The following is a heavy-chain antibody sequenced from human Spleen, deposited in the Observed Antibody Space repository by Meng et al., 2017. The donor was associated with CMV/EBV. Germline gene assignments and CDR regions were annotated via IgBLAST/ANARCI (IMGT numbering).Heavy chain of an antibody. CDR2: ITYDERNK. Sequence: ACCFTFRGDAKARVRQGAGKGVGWVEVITYDERNKSYAHSVRGRFTTYRDNSKNTLYLQMNSLRAEDTAVCYCARRVGYYFDYWGQGTLVTVSS. V-gene: IGHV3-30*04. J-gene: IGHJ4*02. CDR1: CFTFRGDA. D-gene: IGHD3-10*01. CDR3: ARRVGYYFDY.